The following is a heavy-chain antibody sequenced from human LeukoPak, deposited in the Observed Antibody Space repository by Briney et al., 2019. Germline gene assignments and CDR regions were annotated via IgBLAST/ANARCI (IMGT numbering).Heavy chain of an antibody. Sequence: ASVKLSCKASGYTFTSYGISWVRQAPGQGLEWMGWISAYNGNTNYAQKLQGRVAMTTDTSTSTAYMELRSLRSDDTAVYYCARDHGSGSERPDAFDIWGQGTMVTVSS. J-gene: IGHJ3*02. D-gene: IGHD1-26*01. CDR1: GYTFTSYG. CDR3: ARDHGSGSERPDAFDI. V-gene: IGHV1-18*01. CDR2: ISAYNGNT.